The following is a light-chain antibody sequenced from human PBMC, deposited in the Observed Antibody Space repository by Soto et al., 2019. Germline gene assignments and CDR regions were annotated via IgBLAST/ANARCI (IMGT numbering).Light chain of an antibody. J-gene: IGKJ2*01. Sequence: EILLTQSPGTLSLSPGEGATLSCRASESVGSNYLAWHQQKPGQAPRLVIYGASSRATGIPDRFSGSGSGTDFTLTISRLEPEDFAVYYCQQYGSSPYTFGQGTKLELK. CDR2: GAS. CDR3: QQYGSSPYT. V-gene: IGKV3-20*01. CDR1: ESVGSNY.